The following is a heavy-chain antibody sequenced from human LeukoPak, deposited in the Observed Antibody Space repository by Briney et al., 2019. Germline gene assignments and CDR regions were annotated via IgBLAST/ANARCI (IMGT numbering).Heavy chain of an antibody. CDR1: GYTFTSYD. D-gene: IGHD3-3*01. V-gene: IGHV1-8*01. Sequence: GASVKVSCEASGYTFTSYDINWVRQATGQGLEWMGWMNPNSGNTGYAQKFQGRVTMTRNTSISTAYMELSSLRSEDTAVYYCARGLPKRPRITIFGVVNPDMSIDYWGQGTLVTVSS. J-gene: IGHJ4*02. CDR3: ARGLPKRPRITIFGVVNPDMSIDY. CDR2: MNPNSGNT.